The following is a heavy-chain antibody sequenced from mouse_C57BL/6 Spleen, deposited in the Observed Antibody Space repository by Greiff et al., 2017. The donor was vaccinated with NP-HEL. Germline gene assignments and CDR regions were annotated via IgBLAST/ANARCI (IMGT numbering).Heavy chain of an antibody. CDR3: AGGDGSWYFDV. CDR1: GYTFTSYW. D-gene: IGHD2-3*01. V-gene: IGHV1-7*01. Sequence: QVQLQQSGAELAKPGASVKLSCKASGYTFTSYWMHWVKQRPGQGLEWIGYINPSSGYTKYNQKFKDKATLTADKSSSTAYMQLSSLTSEDSAVYYCAGGDGSWYFDVWGTGTTVTVSS. CDR2: INPSSGYT. J-gene: IGHJ1*03.